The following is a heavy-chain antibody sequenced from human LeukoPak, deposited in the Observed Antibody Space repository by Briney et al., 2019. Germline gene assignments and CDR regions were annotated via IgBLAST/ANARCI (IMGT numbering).Heavy chain of an antibody. CDR2: INPNSGGT. Sequence: GASVTVSCKASGYTFTSYDINWVRQATGQGLEWMGWINPNSGGTNYAQNFQGRVTMTRDTSINTVYMELISLRSDDTALYYCARLISFYSDTSGHIPSGYWGQGTLVTVSS. CDR3: ARLISFYSDTSGHIPSGY. D-gene: IGHD3-22*01. V-gene: IGHV1-2*02. J-gene: IGHJ4*02. CDR1: GYTFTSYD.